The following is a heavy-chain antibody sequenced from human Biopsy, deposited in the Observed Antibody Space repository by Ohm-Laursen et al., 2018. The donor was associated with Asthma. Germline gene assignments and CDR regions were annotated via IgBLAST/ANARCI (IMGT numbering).Heavy chain of an antibody. CDR2: IHYSGST. CDR1: GDSIDSGDYY. J-gene: IGHJ4*02. CDR3: AGFCSGGNCPDH. D-gene: IGHD2-15*01. Sequence: SETLSLTCGVSGDSIDSGDYYWTWIRQPPGKGLEWIGNIHYSGSTYSNPSLKSRVTISVDTSKKQISLRLSSVIAADTAVYHCAGFCSGGNCPDHWGQGTLVTVSS. V-gene: IGHV4-61*08.